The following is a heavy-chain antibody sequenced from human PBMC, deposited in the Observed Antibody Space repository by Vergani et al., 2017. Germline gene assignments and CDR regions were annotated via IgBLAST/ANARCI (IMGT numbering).Heavy chain of an antibody. CDR3: ARLYGRDSSGSKYFDY. D-gene: IGHD3-22*01. J-gene: IGHJ4*02. Sequence: EVQLVQSGAEVKKPGESLTISCQLSGYSFTNYWIGCVRQMPGKGLEWMGIIHPADSDTRYSPSFQGQVTISVDKSISTAYLQRSSLRASDSAMYYCARLYGRDSSGSKYFDYWGQGTLVTGSS. CDR2: IHPADSDT. CDR1: GYSFTNYW. V-gene: IGHV5-51*01.